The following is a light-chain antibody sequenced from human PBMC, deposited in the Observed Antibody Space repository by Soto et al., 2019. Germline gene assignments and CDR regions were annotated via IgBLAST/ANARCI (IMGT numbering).Light chain of an antibody. J-gene: IGKJ4*01. CDR2: DAS. V-gene: IGKV3-11*01. CDR3: QQRSDWPPLT. CDR1: QSVSSY. Sequence: EIVLTQSPATLSLSPGARATLSCRASQSVSSYLVWYQQKPGQAPRLLIYDASNRAPGIPARFSGSGSGTDFTLTISSLQPEDCAVYYCQQRSDWPPLTFGGGTKVEIK.